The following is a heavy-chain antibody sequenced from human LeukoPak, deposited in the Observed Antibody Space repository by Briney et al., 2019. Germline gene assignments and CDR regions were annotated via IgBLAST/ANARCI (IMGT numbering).Heavy chain of an antibody. Sequence: GGSLRLSCAGSGFPFSNYWMASVRQAPGKGLEWVANMKEDGGEINYVDSVKGRFTISRDNAKNSLDLQMKSLRGDDTAVYYCVRDRGYSTFDYWGQGTLVIVSS. CDR2: MKEDGGEI. D-gene: IGHD4-23*01. J-gene: IGHJ4*02. V-gene: IGHV3-7*01. CDR3: VRDRGYSTFDY. CDR1: GFPFSNYW.